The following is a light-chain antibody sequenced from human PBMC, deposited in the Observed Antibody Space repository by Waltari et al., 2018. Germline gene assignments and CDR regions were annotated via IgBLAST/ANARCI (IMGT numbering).Light chain of an antibody. CDR3: QQLNSYQWT. CDR2: AAS. CDR1: QGINNY. Sequence: IQLTQSPSSLSASVGDRVTITCRVSQGINNYLAWYQQKPGKAPKLLIYAASTLQIGVPSRFSGSGSGTEFTLTISSLQPEDFATYYCQQLNSYQWTFGQGTKVEIK. V-gene: IGKV1-9*01. J-gene: IGKJ1*01.